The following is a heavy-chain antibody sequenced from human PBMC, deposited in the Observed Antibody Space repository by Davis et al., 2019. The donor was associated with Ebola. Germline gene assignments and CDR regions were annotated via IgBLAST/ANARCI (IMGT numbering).Heavy chain of an antibody. J-gene: IGHJ4*02. CDR2: IYHTGNT. V-gene: IGHV4-59*01. CDR1: GGSISSYY. CDR3: ARGTYYYDI. Sequence: PSETLSLTCTVSGGSISSYYWNWIRQPPGKGLEWIGYIYHTGNTNYNPSLKSRVTMSVDTSKNQFSLRLSSVTAADTAVYYCARGTYYYDIWGQGTLVTVSS. D-gene: IGHD3-22*01.